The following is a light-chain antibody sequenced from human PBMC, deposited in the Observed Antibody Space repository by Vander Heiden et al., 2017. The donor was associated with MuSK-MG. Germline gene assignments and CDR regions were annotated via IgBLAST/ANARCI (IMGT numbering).Light chain of an antibody. V-gene: IGLV6-57*03. Sequence: FMLTQPHSVSQSPGKTVTISCTRSSGSIVSNYVQWYQQRPGSAQNTGIVVYNQRPSGVPDRFSCSIDSSSNSAYLNISGLKTEDEADYYCQSYDRSTNCVVGGGNKMTVL. CDR2: VYN. J-gene: IGLJ3*02. CDR3: QSYDRSTNCV. CDR1: SGSIVSNY.